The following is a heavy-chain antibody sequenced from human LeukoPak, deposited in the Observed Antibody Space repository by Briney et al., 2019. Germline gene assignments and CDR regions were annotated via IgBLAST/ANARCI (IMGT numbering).Heavy chain of an antibody. J-gene: IGHJ5*02. CDR2: IYSGGST. CDR3: ARDFSAPNYSGYAFNWFDP. D-gene: IGHD5-12*01. V-gene: IGHV3-66*01. Sequence: PGGSLRLSCAASGFTVSSNYMSWVRQAPGKGLEWVSVIYSGGSTYYADSVKGRFTISRDNSKNTLYLQMNSLRAEDTAVYYCARDFSAPNYSGYAFNWFDPWGQGTLVTVSS. CDR1: GFTVSSNY.